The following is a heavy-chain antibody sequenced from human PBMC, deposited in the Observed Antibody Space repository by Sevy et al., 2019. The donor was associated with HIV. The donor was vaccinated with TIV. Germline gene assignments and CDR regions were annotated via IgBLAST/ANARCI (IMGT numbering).Heavy chain of an antibody. V-gene: IGHV3-23*01. D-gene: IGHD2-15*01. CDR3: AKACPDCSGGSCYLLDY. Sequence: GGSLRLSCAASGFTFSSYAMSWVRQAPGKGLEWVSTISGSGGSTYYADSVKGRFTISRDNSKNTLYLQMNSLRAEDTAVYYCAKACPDCSGGSCYLLDYWGQGTLVTVSS. CDR2: ISGSGGST. CDR1: GFTFSSYA. J-gene: IGHJ4*02.